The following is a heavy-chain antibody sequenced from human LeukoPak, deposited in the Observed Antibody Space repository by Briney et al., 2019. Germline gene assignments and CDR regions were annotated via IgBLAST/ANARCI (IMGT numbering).Heavy chain of an antibody. J-gene: IGHJ4*02. V-gene: IGHV3-43*01. CDR2: ISWDGDST. Sequence: GGSLRLSCAASGFTFDDYTMHWVRQGPGKGLEWVSLISWDGDSTYYADSVKGRFTISRDNSKNSLYLQMNSLRTEDTALYYCAKGPAILVAGHPHYWGQGTLVTVSS. CDR3: AKGPAILVAGHPHY. D-gene: IGHD6-19*01. CDR1: GFTFDDYT.